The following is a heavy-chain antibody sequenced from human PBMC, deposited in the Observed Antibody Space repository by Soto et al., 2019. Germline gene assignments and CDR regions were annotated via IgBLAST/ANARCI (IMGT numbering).Heavy chain of an antibody. CDR3: ARSYYDSTGFAVDP. Sequence: PSETLSLTCTVSSAYISSSSYTWRWIRQPPGKGLEWIGSIYYSGTTYYTPSLNSRVTVSVDTSKNQFSLKVTSVTAADTAVYYCARSYYDSTGFAVDPWGQGTLVTVSS. CDR2: IYYSGTT. V-gene: IGHV4-39*01. J-gene: IGHJ5*02. CDR1: SAYISSSSYT. D-gene: IGHD3-22*01.